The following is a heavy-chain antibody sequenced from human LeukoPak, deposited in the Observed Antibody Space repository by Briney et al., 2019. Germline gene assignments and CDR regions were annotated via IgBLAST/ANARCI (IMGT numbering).Heavy chain of an antibody. CDR2: IYYCGST. Sequence: SETLFLTCTVSGGSISSSSYYWGWIRQPPGKGLEWIGSIYYCGSTYYNPSLKSRVTISVDTSKNQFSLKLSSVSAADTAVYYCARVTVSNYFDYWGQGTLVTVSS. CDR1: GGSISSSSYY. J-gene: IGHJ4*02. V-gene: IGHV4-39*07. CDR3: ARVTVSNYFDY.